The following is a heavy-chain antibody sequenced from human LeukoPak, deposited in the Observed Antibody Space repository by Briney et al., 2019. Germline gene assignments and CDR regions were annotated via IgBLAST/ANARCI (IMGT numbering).Heavy chain of an antibody. CDR2: ISSTSTYM. Sequence: GGSLRLSCSASGFDLSPYTMNWVRQAPGKGLEWVASISSTSTYMYYGDSLKGRFTISRDNAKNTLYLQLDSLRAEDTATYYCARRVTTFLSWGQGTLVSVSS. CDR3: ARRVTTFLS. CDR1: GFDLSPYT. V-gene: IGHV3-21*01. J-gene: IGHJ4*02. D-gene: IGHD4-17*01.